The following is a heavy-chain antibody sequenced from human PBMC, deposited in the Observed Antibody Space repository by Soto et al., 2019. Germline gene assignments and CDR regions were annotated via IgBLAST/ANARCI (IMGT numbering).Heavy chain of an antibody. CDR3: ARDESGSSGWPNWFVP. CDR2: ISSTSTYK. D-gene: IGHD6-19*01. Sequence: EVQLVESGGGLVKPGESLRLSCVASGFTFSSYSMNWVRQAPGKGLEWVSYISSTSTYKHYADSVKGRFTISRDNAKNSLFLQMNSVSVEDTAVYYCARDESGSSGWPNWFVPWGQGTLVSVSS. J-gene: IGHJ5*02. CDR1: GFTFSSYS. V-gene: IGHV3-21*01.